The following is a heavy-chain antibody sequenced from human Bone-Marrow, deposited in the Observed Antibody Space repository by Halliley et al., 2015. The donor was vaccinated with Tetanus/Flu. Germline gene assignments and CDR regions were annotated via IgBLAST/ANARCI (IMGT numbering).Heavy chain of an antibody. J-gene: IGHJ4*02. V-gene: IGHV4-38-2*01. Sequence: TLSPTCAVSGFSISSGYYWGWIRQTPGKGLEWIGSVHHSGSTYYNPSLASRVSISMEASQNQVSLTLTSVTAADTAVYFCAREVGDNSLDYWGQGTQVTVSS. CDR3: AREVGDNSLDY. D-gene: IGHD1-20*01. CDR1: GFSISSGYY. CDR2: VHHSGST.